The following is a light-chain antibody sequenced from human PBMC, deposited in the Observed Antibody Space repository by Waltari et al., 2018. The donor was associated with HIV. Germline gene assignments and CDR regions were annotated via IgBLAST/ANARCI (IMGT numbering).Light chain of an antibody. CDR1: SRDIGPYTY. CDR2: EVN. V-gene: IGLV2-8*01. J-gene: IGLJ1*01. Sequence: QPALTQPPSASGSPGQSVPISCPGTSRDIGPYTYVPWYQQPPGRAPNFLIYEVNKRPSGVPDRFSGSKSANTASLTVSGLQVADEADYYCSSYAGNNNYVFGTGTRVTVL. CDR3: SSYAGNNNYV.